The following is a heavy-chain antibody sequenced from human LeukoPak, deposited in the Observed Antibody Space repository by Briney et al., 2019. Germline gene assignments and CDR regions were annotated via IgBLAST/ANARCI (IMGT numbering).Heavy chain of an antibody. CDR3: ARDRGGYDPYYFDY. J-gene: IGHJ4*02. D-gene: IGHD5-12*01. CDR2: IYYSGST. V-gene: IGHV4-59*01. CDR1: GGSISSYY. Sequence: SETPSLTCTVSGGSISSYYWSWIRQPPGKGLEWIGYIYYSGSTNYNPSLKSRVTISVDTSKNQFSLKLSSVTAADTAVYYCARDRGGYDPYYFDYWGQGTLVTVSS.